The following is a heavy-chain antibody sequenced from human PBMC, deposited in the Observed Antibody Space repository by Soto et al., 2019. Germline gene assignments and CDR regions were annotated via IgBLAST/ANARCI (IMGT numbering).Heavy chain of an antibody. D-gene: IGHD3-22*01. J-gene: IGHJ4*02. V-gene: IGHV3-30*03. CDR2: ISSDGHHQ. CDR1: GFSFNDYA. CDR3: SRGTYYPQSSGLHADY. Sequence: QVQLVESGGGEAQPGGSLRVSCATSGFSFNDYAMYWVRQAPGQGLEWVAIISSDGHHQFYLDNLRGRFTVSRDNSKNTPYLQMNSLRPEDTAVYYCSRGTYYPQSSGLHADYWGPGTVVTVSS.